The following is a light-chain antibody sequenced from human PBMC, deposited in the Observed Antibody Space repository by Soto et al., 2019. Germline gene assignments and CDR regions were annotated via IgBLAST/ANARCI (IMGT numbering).Light chain of an antibody. V-gene: IGKV3-15*01. Sequence: EIVMTQSPATLSVSPGERATLSCRASQSVSSKLAWYQQKPGQAPRLLIYGASTRATGIPARFSGSGSGTEFSLTLSSLQSEDFAVYYCQQYNKLPPSFTFGPGTKVDI. CDR2: GAS. CDR3: QQYNKLPPSFT. J-gene: IGKJ3*01. CDR1: QSVSSK.